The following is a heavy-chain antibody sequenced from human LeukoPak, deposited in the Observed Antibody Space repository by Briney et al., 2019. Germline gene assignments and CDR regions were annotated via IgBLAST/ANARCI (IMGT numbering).Heavy chain of an antibody. CDR2: IFYSGTT. CDR3: ARETGYSSPLDI. CDR1: GGSISSGDYH. J-gene: IGHJ3*02. Sequence: SETLSLTCTVSGGSISSGDYHWGWIRQPPGKGLEWVASIFYSGTTYYNPSLKSRVTISVDTSNNQFSLKLNSVTAADTAVYYCARETGYSSPLDIWGQGTMVTVSS. V-gene: IGHV4-39*07. D-gene: IGHD6-13*01.